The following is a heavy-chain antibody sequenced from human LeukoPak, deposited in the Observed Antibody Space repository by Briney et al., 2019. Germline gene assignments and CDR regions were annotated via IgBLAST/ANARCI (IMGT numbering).Heavy chain of an antibody. D-gene: IGHD6-13*01. CDR3: ASAPQGSSWYVNWFDP. CDR2: IIPILGIA. Sequence: GASVKVSCKASGGTFSSYAISWVRQAPGQGLEWMGRIIPILGIANYAQKFQGRVTITADKSTSTAYMELSSLRSEDTAVYYCASAPQGSSWYVNWFDPWGQGTLVTVSS. CDR1: GGTFSSYA. V-gene: IGHV1-69*04. J-gene: IGHJ5*02.